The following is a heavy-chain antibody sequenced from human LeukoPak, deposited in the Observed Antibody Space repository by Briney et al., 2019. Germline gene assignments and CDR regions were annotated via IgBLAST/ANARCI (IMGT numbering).Heavy chain of an antibody. V-gene: IGHV4-59*01. Sequence: PSETLSLTCTVSGGYISSYYWSWIRQPPGKGLEWIGYIYYSGSTNYNPSLKSRVTISVDTSKNQFSLKLSSVTAADTAVYYCARVPYGDYVDYWGQGTLVTVSS. D-gene: IGHD4-17*01. CDR1: GGYISSYY. CDR3: ARVPYGDYVDY. J-gene: IGHJ4*02. CDR2: IYYSGST.